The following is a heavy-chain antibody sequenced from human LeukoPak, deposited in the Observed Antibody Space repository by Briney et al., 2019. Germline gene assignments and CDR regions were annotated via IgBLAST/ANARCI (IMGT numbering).Heavy chain of an antibody. CDR2: ISGGGGST. D-gene: IGHD6-19*01. CDR3: AKRRIYSSGWYGFDY. J-gene: IGHJ4*02. CDR1: GFTFSSYA. V-gene: IGHV3-23*01. Sequence: PGGSLRLSCAASGFTFSSYAMSWVRQAPGKGLEWVSAISGGGGSTYHADSAKGRFTISRDNSKNTLYLQMNSLRAEDTAVYYCAKRRIYSSGWYGFDYWGQGTLVTVTS.